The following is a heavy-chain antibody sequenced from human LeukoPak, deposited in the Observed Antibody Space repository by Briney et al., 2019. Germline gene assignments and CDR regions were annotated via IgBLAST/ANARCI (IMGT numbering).Heavy chain of an antibody. J-gene: IGHJ4*02. V-gene: IGHV3-23*01. CDR3: AKGDSGSYYKDPYYFDC. Sequence: GGSVRLSCAASGFTFSSYAMSWVRQAPGKGLEWVSAISGSGGSTYYADSVKGRFTISRDNSKNTLYLQMNSLRAEDTAVYYCAKGDSGSYYKDPYYFDCWGQGTLVTVSS. CDR1: GFTFSSYA. CDR2: ISGSGGST. D-gene: IGHD1-26*01.